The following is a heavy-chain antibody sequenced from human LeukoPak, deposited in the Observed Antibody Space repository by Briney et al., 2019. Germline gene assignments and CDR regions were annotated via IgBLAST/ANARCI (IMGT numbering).Heavy chain of an antibody. CDR2: IYTSGST. CDR3: ARVRAYYYDSSGIDAFDI. D-gene: IGHD3-22*01. Sequence: SETLSLTCTVSGGSISSYYWSWLRQPAGKGLEWIGRIYTSGSTNYNPSLKSRVTMSVDTSKNQFSLKLSSVTAADTAVYYCARVRAYYYDSSGIDAFDIWGQGTMVTVSS. V-gene: IGHV4-4*07. CDR1: GGSISSYY. J-gene: IGHJ3*02.